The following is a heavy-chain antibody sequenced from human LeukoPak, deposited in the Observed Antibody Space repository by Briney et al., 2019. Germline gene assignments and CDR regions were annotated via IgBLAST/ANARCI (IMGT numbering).Heavy chain of an antibody. CDR2: IYYSGST. Sequence: PSETLSLTCTVSGGSTSTSSYYWGWIRQPPGKGLEWIGTIYYSGSTSYNPSLRSRVTITVDTSKNQFSLKLSSVTAADTAVYYCARPANAGSPFDYWGPGTLVTVSS. CDR1: GGSTSTSSYY. J-gene: IGHJ4*02. V-gene: IGHV4-39*01. CDR3: ARPANAGSPFDY. D-gene: IGHD6-13*01.